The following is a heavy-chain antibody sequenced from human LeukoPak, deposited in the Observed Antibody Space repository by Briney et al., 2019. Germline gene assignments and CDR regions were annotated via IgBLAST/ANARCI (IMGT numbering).Heavy chain of an antibody. CDR2: IYYTWNT. J-gene: IGHJ4*02. Sequence: SETLSLTCSVSGGSISSLYWSWIRQPPGKGVWWVGYIYYTWNTNYTPSLKSRVTMFVDMSKHQFFLRLSSVTGADTAVYYCARHRAYSSSSHFDYWGQGTLVTVSS. CDR1: GGSISSLY. CDR3: ARHRAYSSSSHFDY. D-gene: IGHD6-6*01. V-gene: IGHV4-59*08.